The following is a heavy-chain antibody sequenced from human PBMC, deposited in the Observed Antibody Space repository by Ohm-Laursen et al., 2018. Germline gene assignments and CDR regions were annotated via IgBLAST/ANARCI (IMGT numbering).Heavy chain of an antibody. CDR3: ARVADYDPNSQPFDY. D-gene: IGHD4-23*01. J-gene: IGHJ4*02. CDR2: ISNSASTI. V-gene: IGHV3-11*01. CDR1: GFTFSDYY. Sequence: GSLRLSCAASGFTFSDYYMSWIRHAPGKGMEWLSYISNSASTIYYADSVKGRFTISRDNAKNSLYLQVNSLRAEDTALYYCARVADYDPNSQPFDYWGQGTLVTVSS.